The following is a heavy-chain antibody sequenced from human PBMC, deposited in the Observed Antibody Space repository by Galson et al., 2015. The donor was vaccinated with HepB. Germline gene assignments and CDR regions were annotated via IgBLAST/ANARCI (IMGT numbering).Heavy chain of an antibody. Sequence: SVKVSCKASGGTFSSYAISWVRQAPGQGLEWMGRIIPILGIANYAQKFQGRVTITADKSTSTAYMELSSLRSEDTAVYYCATSRIAAAPPAGRGETLRYYGMDVWGQGTTVTVSS. D-gene: IGHD6-13*01. CDR3: ATSRIAAAPPAGRGETLRYYGMDV. V-gene: IGHV1-69*04. CDR2: IIPILGIA. CDR1: GGTFSSYA. J-gene: IGHJ6*02.